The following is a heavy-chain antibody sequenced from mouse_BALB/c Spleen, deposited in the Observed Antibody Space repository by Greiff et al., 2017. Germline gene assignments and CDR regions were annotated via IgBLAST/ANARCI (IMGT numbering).Heavy chain of an antibody. D-gene: IGHD2-10*02. J-gene: IGHJ3*01. V-gene: IGHV3-2*02. Sequence: EVKLQESGPGLVKPSQSLSLTCTVTGYSITSDYAWNWIRQFPGNKLEWMGYISYSGSTSYNPSLKSRISITRDTSKNQFFLQLNSVTTEDTATYYCARSKYGNYMFAYWGQGTLVTVSA. CDR3: ARSKYGNYMFAY. CDR1: GYSITSDYA. CDR2: ISYSGST.